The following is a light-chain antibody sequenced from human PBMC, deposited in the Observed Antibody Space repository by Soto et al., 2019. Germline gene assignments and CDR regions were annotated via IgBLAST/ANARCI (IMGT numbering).Light chain of an antibody. J-gene: IGLJ1*01. CDR2: RDN. CDR1: ISNIGTNY. CDR3: AAWHDTVRSYV. Sequence: HSVLTQPPSVSGTPGQRVTISCSGGISNIGTNYVHWFQQLPGTAPKVLSNRDNQRPSGVPDRFSGSKSGTSASLAISGLRSEDEAEYYCAAWHDTVRSYVFGTGTKVTVL. V-gene: IGLV1-47*01.